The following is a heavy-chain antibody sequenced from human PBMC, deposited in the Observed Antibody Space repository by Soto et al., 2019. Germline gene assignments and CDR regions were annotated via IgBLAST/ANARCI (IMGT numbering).Heavy chain of an antibody. D-gene: IGHD5-18*01. Sequence: GESLKISCKGSGYSFTSYWISWVRQMPGKGLEWMGRIDPSDSYTNYSPSFQGHVTISADKSISTAYLQWSSLKASDTAMYYCARRSYTAIVRQYYYYYGMDFWGQGTTVSVS. J-gene: IGHJ6*02. V-gene: IGHV5-10-1*01. CDR2: IDPSDSYT. CDR3: ARRSYTAIVRQYYYYYGMDF. CDR1: GYSFTSYW.